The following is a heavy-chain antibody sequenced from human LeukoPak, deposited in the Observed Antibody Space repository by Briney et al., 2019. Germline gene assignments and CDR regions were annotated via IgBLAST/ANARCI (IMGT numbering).Heavy chain of an antibody. CDR1: GYTFTSYG. CDR3: ARIPLHFNAFDI. CDR2: ISAYNGNT. Sequence: ASVKVSCKASGYTFTSYGISWVRQAPGQGLEWMGWISAYNGNTNYAQKLQGRVTMTTDTSTSTANMELRSLRSDDTAVYYCARIPLHFNAFDIWGQGTMVTVSS. J-gene: IGHJ3*02. V-gene: IGHV1-18*01. D-gene: IGHD4-4*01.